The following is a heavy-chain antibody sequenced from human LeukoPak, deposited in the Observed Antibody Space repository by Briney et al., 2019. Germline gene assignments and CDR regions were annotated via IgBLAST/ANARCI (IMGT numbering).Heavy chain of an antibody. CDR2: VIPIFGTA. Sequence: SVKVSCKASGGTFSSYAISWVRQAPGQGLEWMGGVIPIFGTANYAQKFQGRVTITTDESTSTAYMELSSLRSEDTAVYYCARVAAAGQNYFDYWGQGTLVTVSS. CDR1: GGTFSSYA. V-gene: IGHV1-69*05. CDR3: ARVAAAGQNYFDY. D-gene: IGHD6-13*01. J-gene: IGHJ4*02.